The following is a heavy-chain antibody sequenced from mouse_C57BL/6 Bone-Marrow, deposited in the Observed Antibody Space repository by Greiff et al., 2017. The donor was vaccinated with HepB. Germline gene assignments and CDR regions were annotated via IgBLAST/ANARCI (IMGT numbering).Heavy chain of an antibody. D-gene: IGHD2-4*01. J-gene: IGHJ1*03. CDR3: AAGGYYDYDGGDCYFDV. V-gene: IGHV1-54*01. Sequence: VQLQQSGAELVRPGTSVKVSCKASGYAFTNYLIEWVKQRPGQGLEWIGVINPGSGGTNYNEKFKGKATLTADKSSSTAYMQLSSLTSEDSAVYFCAAGGYYDYDGGDCYFDVWGTGTTVTVSS. CDR2: INPGSGGT. CDR1: GYAFTNYL.